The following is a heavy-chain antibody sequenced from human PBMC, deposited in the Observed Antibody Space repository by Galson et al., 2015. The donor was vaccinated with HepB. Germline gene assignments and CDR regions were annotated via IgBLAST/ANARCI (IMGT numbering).Heavy chain of an antibody. V-gene: IGHV3-23*01. Sequence: SLRLSCAASGFTFSSYAMSWVRQAPGKGLEWVSAISGSGGSTYYADSVKGRFTISRDNSKNTLYLQMNSLRAEDTAVYYCAKASLLDSSSGYYYYYGMDVWGQGTTVTVSS. J-gene: IGHJ6*02. CDR3: AKASLLDSSSGYYYYYGMDV. D-gene: IGHD6-13*01. CDR1: GFTFSSYA. CDR2: ISGSGGST.